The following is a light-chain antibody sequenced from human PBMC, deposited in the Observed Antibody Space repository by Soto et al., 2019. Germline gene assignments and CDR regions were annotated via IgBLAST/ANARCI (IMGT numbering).Light chain of an antibody. CDR1: QSVSSN. CDR3: QQYNNWPPWT. V-gene: IGKV3-15*01. CDR2: GAS. J-gene: IGKJ1*01. Sequence: EIVMTQSPATLSVSPGERATLSCTASQSVSSNLAWYQQRPGQPPRLLIYGASTRATGIPARFSGSGSGTEFTLTISSLQSEDFAVYYCQQYNNWPPWTFDQGTKVEIK.